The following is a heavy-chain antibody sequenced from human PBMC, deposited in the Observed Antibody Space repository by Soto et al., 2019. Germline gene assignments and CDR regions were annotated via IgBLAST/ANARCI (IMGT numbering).Heavy chain of an antibody. CDR1: GFTVSSNY. Sequence: EVQLVETGGGLIQPGGSLRLSCAVSGFTVSSNYMSWVRQAPGKGLEWVSLFYRGGSRYYADSVRGRFAISRDNSKNTLYLQMNSLRAEDTAVYYCASLNPGSGGNSPYFGYWGQGTLVTVSS. J-gene: IGHJ4*02. CDR3: ASLNPGSGGNSPYFGY. V-gene: IGHV3-53*02. D-gene: IGHD2-21*02. CDR2: FYRGGSR.